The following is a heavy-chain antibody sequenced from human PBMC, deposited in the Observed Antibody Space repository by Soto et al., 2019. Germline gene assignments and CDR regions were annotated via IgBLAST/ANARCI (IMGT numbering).Heavy chain of an antibody. CDR1: GGSISSGDYY. J-gene: IGHJ5*02. Sequence: KTSETLSLTCTVSGGSISSGDYYWSWIRQPPGKGLEWIGYIYYSGSTYYNPSLKSRVTISVDTSKNQFSLKLSSVTAADTAVYYCARQFNYRGWFDPWGQGTLVTVSS. D-gene: IGHD3-10*01. CDR2: IYYSGST. CDR3: ARQFNYRGWFDP. V-gene: IGHV4-30-4*01.